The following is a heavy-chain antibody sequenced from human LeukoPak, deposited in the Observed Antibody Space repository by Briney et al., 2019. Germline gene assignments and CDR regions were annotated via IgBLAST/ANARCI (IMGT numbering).Heavy chain of an antibody. J-gene: IGHJ4*02. CDR3: SRDGLDYYGSGSYRGFDY. CDR2: IRTKDFGGTT. Sequence: GGSLRLSCAASGFTFGDYSMSWVRQAPGKGLEYIGFIRTKDFGGTTEYAASVKGRFTISRDDSKSIAYLQIHSLKSEDTAVYYCSRDGLDYYGSGSYRGFDYWGQGTLVTVSS. D-gene: IGHD3-10*01. CDR1: GFTFGDYS. V-gene: IGHV3-49*04.